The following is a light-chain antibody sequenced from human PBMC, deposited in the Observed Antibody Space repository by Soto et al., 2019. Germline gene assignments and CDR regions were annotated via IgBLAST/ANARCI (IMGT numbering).Light chain of an antibody. CDR3: QEYNTHSGT. CDR1: QTVNAW. V-gene: IGKV1-5*01. CDR2: DAS. J-gene: IGKJ1*01. Sequence: DIQMTQSPSTLSASLGDRVTITCRASQTVNAWLAWYQHKPGKAPKPLIYDASILKSGVPARFSGSGSGTEFILAISSLQPDDIGTDYCQEYNTHSGTLGQGTKVEIK.